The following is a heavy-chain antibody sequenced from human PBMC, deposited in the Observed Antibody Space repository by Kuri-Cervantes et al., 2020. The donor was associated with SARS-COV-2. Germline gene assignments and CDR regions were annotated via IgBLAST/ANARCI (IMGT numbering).Heavy chain of an antibody. D-gene: IGHD6-19*01. J-gene: IGHJ4*02. CDR3: ATLGGRAMAGSGAFDY. Sequence: GGSLRLSCAASGFTFDDYAMHWVRQAPGKGLEWVSGISWNSGSIGYADPVKGRFTISRDNAKNSLYLQMNSLRAEDTALYYCATLGGRAMAGSGAFDYWGQGTLVTVSS. CDR2: ISWNSGSI. CDR1: GFTFDDYA. V-gene: IGHV3-9*01.